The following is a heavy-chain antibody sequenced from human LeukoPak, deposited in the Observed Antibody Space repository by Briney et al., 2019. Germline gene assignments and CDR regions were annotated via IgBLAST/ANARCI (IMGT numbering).Heavy chain of an antibody. Sequence: GGSLRLSGAASGFTFSRLGMQWVRQAPGKGLEWVAVIHNDGTQGQYADSVKGRFTISKDNSQNTLYLQMNNLRDDDTAVYYCAKEGGVFRGYLDVWGKGTTVTVSS. CDR3: AKEGGVFRGYLDV. CDR1: GFTFSRLG. J-gene: IGHJ6*03. CDR2: IHNDGTQG. V-gene: IGHV3-30*02. D-gene: IGHD3-10*01.